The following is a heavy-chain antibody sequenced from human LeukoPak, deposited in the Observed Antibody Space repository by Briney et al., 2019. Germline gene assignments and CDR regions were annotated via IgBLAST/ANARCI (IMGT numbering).Heavy chain of an antibody. CDR3: AREWGGDCCGY. V-gene: IGHV3-48*03. Sequence: GGSLRLSCAASGFTFSSYEMNWVRRAPGKGLEWVSYISSSGSTIYYADSVKGRFTISRDNAKNSLYLQMNSLRAEDTAVYYCAREWGGDCCGYWGQGTLVTVSS. D-gene: IGHD2-21*02. CDR2: ISSSGSTI. J-gene: IGHJ4*02. CDR1: GFTFSSYE.